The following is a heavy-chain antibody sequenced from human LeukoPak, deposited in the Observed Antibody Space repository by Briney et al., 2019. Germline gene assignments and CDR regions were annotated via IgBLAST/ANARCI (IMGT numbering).Heavy chain of an antibody. CDR3: ARDGRDGYNLVHY. CDR1: GYTFTAYY. CDR2: INPNSGGT. V-gene: IGHV1-2*02. Sequence: GASVKVSCKASGYTFTAYYIHWVRQAPGQGLEWMGWINPNSGGTNYAQKFQGRVTMTRDTSISAVYMELNRLRSDDTAVNYCARDGRDGYNLVHYWGQGTLVTVSS. J-gene: IGHJ4*02. D-gene: IGHD5-24*01.